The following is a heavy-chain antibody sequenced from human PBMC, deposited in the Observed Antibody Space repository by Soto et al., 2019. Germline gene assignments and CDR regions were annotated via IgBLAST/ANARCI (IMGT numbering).Heavy chain of an antibody. J-gene: IGHJ6*02. CDR1: GFSFSSYE. Sequence: GGSLRLSCAASGFSFSSYEMNWVRQAPGKGLEWVSYISTSGSTIYYADSVKGRFTISRDNAKNSLYLQMNSLRAEDTAVYYCAXGSVGFRLGWIYYGMDVWGQGTTVTVSS. CDR3: AXGSVGFRLGWIYYGMDV. CDR2: ISTSGSTI. D-gene: IGHD1-26*01. V-gene: IGHV3-48*03.